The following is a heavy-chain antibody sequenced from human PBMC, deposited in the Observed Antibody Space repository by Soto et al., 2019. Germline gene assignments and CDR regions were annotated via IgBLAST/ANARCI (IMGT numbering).Heavy chain of an antibody. CDR3: ASSYGISWYGDY. D-gene: IGHD6-13*01. V-gene: IGHV1-69*13. J-gene: IGHJ4*02. Sequence: SVKVSCKASGGTFNNYAVTWVRRAPGQGLEWMGGIIPLIGAPNYAQKFQGRVTISADPSTSTVYMELSGLVSEDTAVYYCASSYGISWYGDYWGQGTLVTVSS. CDR1: GGTFNNYA. CDR2: IIPLIGAP.